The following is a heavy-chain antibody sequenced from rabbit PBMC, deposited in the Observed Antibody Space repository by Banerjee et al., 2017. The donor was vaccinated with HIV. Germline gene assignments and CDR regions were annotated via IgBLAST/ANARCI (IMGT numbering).Heavy chain of an antibody. CDR1: GFSFSSSYY. CDR3: ARGSAYAGAGYAL. V-gene: IGHV1S40*01. J-gene: IGHJ6*01. D-gene: IGHD4-2*01. CDR2: IYTGSGST. Sequence: QSLEESGGDLVKPGASLTLTCTASGFSFSSSYYMCWVRQAPGKGLEWIGCIYTGSGSTYYASWAKGRFTISRTSSTTVTLQMTSLTAADTATYFCARGSAYAGAGYALWGPGTLVTVS.